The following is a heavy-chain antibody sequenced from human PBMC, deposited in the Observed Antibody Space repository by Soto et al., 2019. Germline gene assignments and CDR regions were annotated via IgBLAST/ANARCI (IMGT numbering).Heavy chain of an antibody. CDR2: IYYSGST. D-gene: IGHD6-13*01. CDR1: GGSISSYY. Sequence: SETLSLTCTVSGGSISSYYWSWIRQPPGKGLEWIGYIYYSGSTNYNPSLKSRVTISVETSKNQFSLKLSSVTAADTAVYYCARDGAAAGTYYSWFDPWGQGTLVTVSS. CDR3: ARDGAAAGTYYSWFDP. J-gene: IGHJ5*02. V-gene: IGHV4-59*01.